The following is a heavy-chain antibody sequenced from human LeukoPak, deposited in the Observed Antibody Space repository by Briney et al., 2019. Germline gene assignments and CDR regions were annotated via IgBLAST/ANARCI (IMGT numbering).Heavy chain of an antibody. J-gene: IGHJ4*02. Sequence: GGSLRLSCTASGFTFGDYAMSWVRQAPGKGLEWVGFIRSKAYGGTTEYAASVKGRFTISRDDSKSIAYLQMNSLKTEDTAVCYCTRGGDYSSSWYVDYWGQGTLVTVSS. V-gene: IGHV3-49*04. CDR1: GFTFGDYA. CDR3: TRGGDYSSSWYVDY. D-gene: IGHD6-13*01. CDR2: IRSKAYGGTT.